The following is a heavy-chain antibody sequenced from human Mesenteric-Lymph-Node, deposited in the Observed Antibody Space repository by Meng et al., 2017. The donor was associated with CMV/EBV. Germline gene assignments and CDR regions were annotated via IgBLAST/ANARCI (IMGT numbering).Heavy chain of an antibody. CDR1: GFTFSSYS. V-gene: IGHV3-23*03. CDR2: IYSDDSTT. D-gene: IGHD3-3*01. CDR3: ARDDFWSGSHFDY. J-gene: IGHJ4*02. Sequence: GESLKISCAASGFTFSSYSMNWVRQAPGKGLEWVSLIYSDDSTTYYADSVKGRFTISRDDSKNTLYLQMNSLRAEDTAVYYCARDDFWSGSHFDYWGQGTLVTVSS.